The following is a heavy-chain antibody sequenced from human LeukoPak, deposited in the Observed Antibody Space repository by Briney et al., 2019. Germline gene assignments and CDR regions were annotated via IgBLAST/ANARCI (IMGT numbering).Heavy chain of an antibody. D-gene: IGHD6-13*01. CDR1: GFPLSSYA. CDR3: AKQSAGSAAWYSLHYDF. J-gene: IGHJ4*02. V-gene: IGHV3-23*01. Sequence: PGGSLRLSCAASGFPLSSYAMTWVRQAPGRGLEWVSSFDGGGGGTYYADSVKGRFTISRDNSKDTLYLQMNGLRAEDTAVYFCAKQSAGSAAWYSLHYDFWGQGTLVTVSS. CDR2: FDGGGGGT.